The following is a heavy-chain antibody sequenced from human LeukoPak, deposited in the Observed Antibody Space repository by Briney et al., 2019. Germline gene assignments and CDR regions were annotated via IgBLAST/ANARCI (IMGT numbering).Heavy chain of an antibody. CDR2: IYGGGTT. Sequence: GGFLRLSCSASGFTVSNSYMSWVRQAPGKGLEWVSIIYGGGTTYYGDSVKGRFTISRDNSNNTLYLQMNSLRAEDRAVYYCARGQYSGRGGYFDYWGQGTLVTVSS. D-gene: IGHD3-10*01. CDR3: ARGQYSGRGGYFDY. V-gene: IGHV3-53*01. J-gene: IGHJ4*02. CDR1: GFTVSNSY.